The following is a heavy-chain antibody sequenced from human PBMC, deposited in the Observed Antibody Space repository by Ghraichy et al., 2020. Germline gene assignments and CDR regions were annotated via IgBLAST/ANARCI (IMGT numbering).Heavy chain of an antibody. Sequence: SETLSLTCTVSGGSISSYSWSWIRQPAGNCLEWIGRIYTSGSTNYNPSLKSRVTMSVDTSKNQFSLKLSSVTAADTAVYYCARGASITMALYYYYGMDVWGQGTTVTVSS. CDR2: IYTSGST. CDR1: GGSISSYS. D-gene: IGHD3-10*01. V-gene: IGHV4-4*07. CDR3: ARGASITMALYYYYGMDV. J-gene: IGHJ6*02.